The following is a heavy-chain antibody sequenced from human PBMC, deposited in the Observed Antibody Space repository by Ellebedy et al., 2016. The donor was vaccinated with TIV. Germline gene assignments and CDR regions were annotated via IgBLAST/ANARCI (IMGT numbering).Heavy chain of an antibody. V-gene: IGHV3-7*01. J-gene: IGHJ3*02. CDR3: ATDGSYGDYLSPTHAFEI. CDR2: MRQDGGDK. D-gene: IGHD1-26*01. CDR1: GFTFSSYA. Sequence: GESLKISCVASGFTFSSYAMHWVRQAPGKGLEWVANMRQDGGDKYYVDSVKGRFTISRDNAKNSLYLQMNSLRADDAAMYYCATDGSYGDYLSPTHAFEIWGQGTMLIVSP.